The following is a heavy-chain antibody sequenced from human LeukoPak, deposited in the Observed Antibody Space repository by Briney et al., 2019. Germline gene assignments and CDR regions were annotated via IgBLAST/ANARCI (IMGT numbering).Heavy chain of an antibody. J-gene: IGHJ5*02. CDR2: IIPIFGIA. Sequence: VASVKVSCKASGGTFSSYAISWVRQAPGQGLEWMGRIIPIFGIANYARKFQGRVTITADKSTSTAYMELSSLRSEDTAVYYCASRQTGTTSGSWFDPWGQGTLVTVSS. D-gene: IGHD1-1*01. CDR1: GGTFSSYA. V-gene: IGHV1-69*04. CDR3: ASRQTGTTSGSWFDP.